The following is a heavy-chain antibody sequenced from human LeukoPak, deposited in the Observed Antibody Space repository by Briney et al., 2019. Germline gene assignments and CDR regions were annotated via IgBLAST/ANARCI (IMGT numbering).Heavy chain of an antibody. Sequence: SETLSLTCTVSGGSIGTYYWSWIRGPPGKGIEWIAYLYYSGSTNYNPSLESRVTISIDMSKNQFSLKLSSVTAADTAVYYCARGRGYCSSTSCYSNGAFDIWGQGTMVTVSS. J-gene: IGHJ3*02. CDR1: GGSIGTYY. D-gene: IGHD2-2*01. V-gene: IGHV4-59*12. CDR3: ARGRGYCSSTSCYSNGAFDI. CDR2: LYYSGST.